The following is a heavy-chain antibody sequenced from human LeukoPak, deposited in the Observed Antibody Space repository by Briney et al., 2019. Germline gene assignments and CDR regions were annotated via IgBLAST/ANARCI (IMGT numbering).Heavy chain of an antibody. CDR1: GFTVRSNY. Sequence: GGSLRLSCAASGFTVRSNYMTWVRQAPGKGLEWVSVMYSGDSTYYDDSVKGRFTISRDNSKNTLDLQMNSLRDEDTGVYYCARADGYSSWFVHWGQGTQVTASS. J-gene: IGHJ5*02. CDR3: ARADGYSSWFVH. D-gene: IGHD5-18*01. V-gene: IGHV3-53*01. CDR2: MYSGDST.